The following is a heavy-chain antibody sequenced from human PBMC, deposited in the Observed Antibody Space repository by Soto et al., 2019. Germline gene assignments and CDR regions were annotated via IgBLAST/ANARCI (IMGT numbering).Heavy chain of an antibody. Sequence: QVQLVESGGGVVQPGRSLRLSCAASGFTFSSYAMHWVRQAPGKGLEWVAVISYDGSNKYYADSVKGRFTISRDNSKNTMYLKMNSLRAEDTAVYYGARDPAMIAYGYLDYGARGTLVPVSS. V-gene: IGHV3-30-3*01. D-gene: IGHD3-22*01. CDR3: ARDPAMIAYGYLDY. J-gene: IGHJ4*02. CDR2: ISYDGSNK. CDR1: GFTFSSYA.